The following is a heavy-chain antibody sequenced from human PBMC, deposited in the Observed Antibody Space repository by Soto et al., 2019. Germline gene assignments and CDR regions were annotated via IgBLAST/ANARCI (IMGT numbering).Heavy chain of an antibody. D-gene: IGHD1-26*01. Sequence: GGSLRLSCAASGFTFSNYGIHWVRQAPGKGLEWVALISYDGTMKSYADSVKGRFTVSRDNSNNTLYLQMSSLTTEDTALYYCAKVKWERILNVAFDGWGQGTMVTVSS. J-gene: IGHJ3*01. CDR3: AKVKWERILNVAFDG. CDR1: GFTFSNYG. V-gene: IGHV3-30*18. CDR2: ISYDGTMK.